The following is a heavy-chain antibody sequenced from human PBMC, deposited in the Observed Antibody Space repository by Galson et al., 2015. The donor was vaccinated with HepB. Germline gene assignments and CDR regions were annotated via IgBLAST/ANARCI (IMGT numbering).Heavy chain of an antibody. CDR2: IYYSGST. Sequence: LSLTCTVSGGSISSYYWSWIRQPPGKGLEWIEYIYYSGSTNYNPSLKSRVTISVDTSKNQFSLKLSSVTAADTAVYYCARGERYSSGRERAEYFQHWGQGTLVTVSS. CDR3: ARGERYSSGRERAEYFQH. D-gene: IGHD6-19*01. J-gene: IGHJ1*01. CDR1: GGSISSYY. V-gene: IGHV4-59*01.